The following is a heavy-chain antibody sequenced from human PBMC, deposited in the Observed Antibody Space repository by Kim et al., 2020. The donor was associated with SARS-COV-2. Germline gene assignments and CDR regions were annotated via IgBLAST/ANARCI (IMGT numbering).Heavy chain of an antibody. Sequence: GGSLRLSCAASGFTFSSYSMNWVRQAPGKGLEWVSSISSSSSYIYYADSVKGRFTISRDNAKNSLYLQMNSLRAEDTAVYYCARGVGTRGPYGMDVWGQGTTVTVSS. CDR1: GFTFSSYS. V-gene: IGHV3-21*01. D-gene: IGHD1-26*01. CDR3: ARGVGTRGPYGMDV. J-gene: IGHJ6*02. CDR2: ISSSSSYI.